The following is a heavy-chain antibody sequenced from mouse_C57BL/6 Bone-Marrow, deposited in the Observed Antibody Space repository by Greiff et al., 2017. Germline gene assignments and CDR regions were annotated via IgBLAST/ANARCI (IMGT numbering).Heavy chain of an antibody. CDR1: GYTFTDYY. V-gene: IGHV1-26*01. CDR2: INPNNGGT. CDR3: ARWLPFAY. D-gene: IGHD2-2*01. J-gene: IGHJ3*01. Sequence: EVQLQQSGPELVKPGASVKISCKASGYTFTDYYMNWVKQSHGKSLEWIGDINPNNGGTSYNQKFKGKATLTVDKSSSTAYMELRSLTSEDSAVYYCARWLPFAYWGQGTLVTGSA.